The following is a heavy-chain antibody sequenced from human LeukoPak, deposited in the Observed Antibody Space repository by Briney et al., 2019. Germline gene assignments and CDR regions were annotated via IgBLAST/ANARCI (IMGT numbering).Heavy chain of an antibody. D-gene: IGHD1-14*01. CDR3: ARGHNGLFDY. V-gene: IGHV4-31*03. J-gene: IGHJ4*02. Sequence: SQTLSLTCTVSGGSISSGGYYWSWIRQHPGKGLEWIGYIYYSGSTYYNPSLKSRVTISVDTSKNQFSLKLSSVTAADTAVYYCARGHNGLFDYWGQGTLVTVSS. CDR2: IYYSGST. CDR1: GGSISSGGYY.